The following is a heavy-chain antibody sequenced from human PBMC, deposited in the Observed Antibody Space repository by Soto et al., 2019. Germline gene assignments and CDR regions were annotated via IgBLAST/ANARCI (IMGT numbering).Heavy chain of an antibody. Sequence: QVQLQESGPGLVKPSETLSLTCTVSGVSISNNYWSWIRQPPGKGLEWIGYSYYNGNTNYSPSLKSRDTMSVDTSRNQISLKLTTVTAADTAVYYCTRANWYSEYWGQGTLVTVSS. CDR2: SYYNGNT. CDR1: GVSISNNY. CDR3: TRANWYSEY. D-gene: IGHD7-27*01. V-gene: IGHV4-59*01. J-gene: IGHJ4*02.